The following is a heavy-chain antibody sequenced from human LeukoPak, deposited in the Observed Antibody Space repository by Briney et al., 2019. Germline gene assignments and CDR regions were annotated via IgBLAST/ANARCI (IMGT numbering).Heavy chain of an antibody. J-gene: IGHJ4*02. CDR1: GFSVSSNY. Sequence: GGSLRLSCTASGFSVSSNYMSWVRQAPGKGLEWVSVLYSGGRTNYADSVKGRFTISRDNSKNTLYLQMNSLRAEDTAFYYCARGEGLFDYWGQGTLVTVSS. CDR3: ARGEGLFDY. V-gene: IGHV3-53*01. CDR2: LYSGGRT.